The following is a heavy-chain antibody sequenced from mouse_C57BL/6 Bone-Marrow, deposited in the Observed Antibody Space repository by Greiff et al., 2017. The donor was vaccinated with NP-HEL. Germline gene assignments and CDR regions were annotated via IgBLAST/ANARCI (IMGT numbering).Heavy chain of an antibody. CDR3: ARPILGSNLPC. Sequence: EVQLQQSGPELVKPGASVKISCKASGYTFTDYYMNWVKQSHGKSLEWIGDINPNNGGTSYHQKFKGKATLTVDKSSSTAYMQLRSLTSEDSAVYYCARPILGSNLPCWGQGTLVTVSA. J-gene: IGHJ3*01. D-gene: IGHD2-5*01. V-gene: IGHV1-26*01. CDR2: INPNNGGT. CDR1: GYTFTDYY.